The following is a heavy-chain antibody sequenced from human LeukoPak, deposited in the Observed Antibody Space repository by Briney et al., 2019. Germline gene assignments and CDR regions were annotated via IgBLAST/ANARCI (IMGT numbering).Heavy chain of an antibody. J-gene: IGHJ4*02. D-gene: IGHD6-13*01. Sequence: SETLSLTCAVSGGSISSGGYSWGWIRQPPGKGLEWIGYIYHSGSTYYNPSLKSRVTISVDRSKNQFSLKLSSVTAADTAVYYCASLNARYSSSSDYWGQGTLVTVSS. CDR1: GGSISSGGYS. V-gene: IGHV4-30-2*01. CDR3: ASLNARYSSSSDY. CDR2: IYHSGST.